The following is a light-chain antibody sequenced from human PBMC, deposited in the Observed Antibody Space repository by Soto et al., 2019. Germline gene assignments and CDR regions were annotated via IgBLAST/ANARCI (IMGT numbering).Light chain of an antibody. J-gene: IGKJ5*01. CDR2: TAS. Sequence: DIQMTQSPSSLSASVGDIVTITCRASQIISTHLSWYQQKPGKAPKLLIYTASSLQSGVPSRFSGYGSETEFTLTISSLQPEDFATYFCQQSYSIPPTFGQGTRLEI. V-gene: IGKV1-39*01. CDR1: QIISTH. CDR3: QQSYSIPPT.